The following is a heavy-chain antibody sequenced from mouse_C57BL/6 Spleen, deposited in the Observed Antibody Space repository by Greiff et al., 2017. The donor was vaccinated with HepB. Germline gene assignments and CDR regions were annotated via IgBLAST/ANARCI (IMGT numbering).Heavy chain of an antibody. D-gene: IGHD2-5*01. Sequence: EVKLMESGPGLVKPSQSLSLTCSVTGYSITSGYYWNWIRQFPGNKLEWMGYISYDGSNNYNPSLKNRISITRDTSKNQFFLKLNSVTTEDTATYYCARDAPYSNYAMDYWGQGTSVTVSS. J-gene: IGHJ4*01. CDR2: ISYDGSN. V-gene: IGHV3-6*01. CDR3: ARDAPYSNYAMDY. CDR1: GYSITSGYY.